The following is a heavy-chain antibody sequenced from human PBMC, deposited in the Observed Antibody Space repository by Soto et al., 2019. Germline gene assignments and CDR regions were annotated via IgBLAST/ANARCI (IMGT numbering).Heavy chain of an antibody. CDR2: ISYDGSNK. D-gene: IGHD6-13*01. J-gene: IGHJ4*02. CDR1: GFTFSSYG. CDR3: AKNSVGQLTSYYFDY. V-gene: IGHV3-30*18. Sequence: QVQLVESGGGVVQPGRSLRLSCAASGFTFSSYGMHWVRQAPGKGLEWVAVISYDGSNKYYADSVKGRFTISRDNSKNTLYLQMNSLRAEDTAVYYCAKNSVGQLTSYYFDYWGRGTLVTVSS.